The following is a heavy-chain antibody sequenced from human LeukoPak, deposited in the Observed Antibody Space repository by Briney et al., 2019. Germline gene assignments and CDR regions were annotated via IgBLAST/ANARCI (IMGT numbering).Heavy chain of an antibody. CDR1: GYTFTSYY. CDR2: INPSGGST. D-gene: IGHD6-19*01. V-gene: IGHV1-46*01. Sequence: GASVKVSCXASGYTFTSYYIHWVRQAPGQGLAWMGIINPSGGSTSYAQKFQGRVTMTRDTSTSTVYMQLSSLRSEDTAVYYCARGAVAGYQADFDYWGQGTLVTVSS. J-gene: IGHJ4*02. CDR3: ARGAVAGYQADFDY.